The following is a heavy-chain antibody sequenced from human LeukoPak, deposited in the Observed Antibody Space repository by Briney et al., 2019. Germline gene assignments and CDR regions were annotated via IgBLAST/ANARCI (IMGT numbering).Heavy chain of an antibody. V-gene: IGHV4-34*01. Sequence: RASETLSLTCAVYGGSFSGYYWSWIRQPPGKGLEWIGEINHSGSTNYNPSLKSRVTISVDTSKNQFSLKLSSVTAADTAVYYCARGQWWELLTTSYYYSDYWGQGTLVTVSS. CDR2: INHSGST. CDR3: ARGQWWELLTTSYYYSDY. J-gene: IGHJ4*02. CDR1: GGSFSGYY. D-gene: IGHD1-26*01.